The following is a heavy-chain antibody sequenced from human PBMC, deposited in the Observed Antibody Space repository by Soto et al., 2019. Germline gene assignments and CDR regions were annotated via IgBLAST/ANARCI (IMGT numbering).Heavy chain of an antibody. CDR1: GGSVSSGSYY. Sequence: QVQLQESGPGLVKPSETLSLTCTVSGGSVSSGSYYWSWIRQPPGKGLEWIGYIYYSGSTNYNPSLKSRVTISVDTSKNQFSLKLSSVTAADTAVYYCAREVVVTAPYYYYYGMDVWGQGTTVTVSS. CDR3: AREVVVTAPYYYYYGMDV. J-gene: IGHJ6*02. D-gene: IGHD2-21*02. V-gene: IGHV4-61*01. CDR2: IYYSGST.